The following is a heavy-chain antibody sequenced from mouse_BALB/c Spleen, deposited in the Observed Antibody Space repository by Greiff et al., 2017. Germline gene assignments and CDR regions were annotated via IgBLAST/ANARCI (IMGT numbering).Heavy chain of an antibody. CDR3: ARRLYYDYDAFAY. J-gene: IGHJ3*01. CDR1: GYSFTSYW. CDR2: IDPSDSET. Sequence: QVQLKESGPQLVRPGASVKISCKASGYSFTSYWMHWVKQRPGQGLEWIGMIDPSDSETRLNQKFKDKATLTVDKSSSTAYMQLSSPTSEDSAVYYCARRLYYDYDAFAYWGQGTLVTVSA. D-gene: IGHD2-4*01. V-gene: IGHV1S126*01.